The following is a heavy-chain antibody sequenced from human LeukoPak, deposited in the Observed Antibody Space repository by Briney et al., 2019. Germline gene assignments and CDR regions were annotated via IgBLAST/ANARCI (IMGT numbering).Heavy chain of an antibody. CDR1: GGSFSGYY. V-gene: IGHV4-34*01. D-gene: IGHD3-22*01. Sequence: SETLSLTCAVYGGSFSGYYWSWIRQPPGKGLEWIGEINHSGSTNYNPSLKSRVTISVDTSKNQFSLKLSSVTAADTAVYYCARMKGYYYDSSGYYRYWGQGTLVTVSS. CDR3: ARMKGYYYDSSGYYRY. J-gene: IGHJ4*02. CDR2: INHSGST.